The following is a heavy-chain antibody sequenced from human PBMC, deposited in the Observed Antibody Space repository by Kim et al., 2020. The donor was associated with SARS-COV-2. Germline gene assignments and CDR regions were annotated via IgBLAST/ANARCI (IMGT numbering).Heavy chain of an antibody. CDR3: ARDPGGPRGY. J-gene: IGHJ4*02. CDR2: YT. Sequence: YTNYAESMKGRFTISRDNAKNSLYLQMNSLRAADTAVYYCARDPGGPRGYWGQGTLVTVSS. V-gene: IGHV3-11*05. D-gene: IGHD3-10*01.